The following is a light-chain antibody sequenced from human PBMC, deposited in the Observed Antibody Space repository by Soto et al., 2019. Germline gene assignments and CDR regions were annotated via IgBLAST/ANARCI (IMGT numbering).Light chain of an antibody. CDR1: QSVSSCY. V-gene: IGKV3-20*01. CDR3: QQYGSSPYT. Sequence: EIVMTQSPGTLSLSPGDRATLSCRASQSVSSCYLAWYQQKPGQAHRLLIYGASSRATGIPDRFSGSGSGTDFTLTISSLEPEDFATYYCQQYGSSPYTFGQGTKVEIK. J-gene: IGKJ2*01. CDR2: GAS.